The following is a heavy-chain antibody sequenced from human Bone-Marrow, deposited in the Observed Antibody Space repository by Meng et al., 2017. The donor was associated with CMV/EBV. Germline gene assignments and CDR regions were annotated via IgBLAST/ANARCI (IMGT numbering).Heavy chain of an antibody. J-gene: IGHJ2*01. D-gene: IGHD3-3*01. Sequence: SETLSLTCTVSGYSISSGYYWGWIRQPPGKGLEWIGSIYHSGSTYYNPSLKSRVAISVDTSKNQFSLKLSSVTAADTAVYYCARDGFGSGYYDFWSGYPGYWYFDLWGRGTLVTVSS. CDR2: IYHSGST. CDR3: ARDGFGSGYYDFWSGYPGYWYFDL. V-gene: IGHV4-38-2*02. CDR1: GYSISSGYY.